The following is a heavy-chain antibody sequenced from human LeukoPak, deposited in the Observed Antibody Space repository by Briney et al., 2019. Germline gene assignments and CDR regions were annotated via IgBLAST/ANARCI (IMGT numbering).Heavy chain of an antibody. D-gene: IGHD6-6*01. V-gene: IGHV3-23*01. CDR3: AKPTLGNSSSWGFDY. J-gene: IGHJ4*02. CDR1: GFIFSSQA. Sequence: GGSLRLSCAASGFIFSSQAMSWVRQAPGKGPEWVSAITGLGYSTYYADSVKGRFTISRDNSKNTLYLQMNSLRAEDAAVYYCAKPTLGNSSSWGFDYWGQGTLASVSS. CDR2: ITGLGYST.